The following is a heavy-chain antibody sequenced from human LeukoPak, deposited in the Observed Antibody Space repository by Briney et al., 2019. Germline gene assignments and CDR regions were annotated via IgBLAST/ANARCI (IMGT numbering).Heavy chain of an antibody. CDR1: GFTFSGYA. V-gene: IGHV3-15*01. CDR2: IKSKTDGGTT. J-gene: IGHJ4*02. CDR3: RYFDY. Sequence: PGGSLRLSCAASGFTFSGYAMSWVRQAPGKGLEWVGRIKSKTDGGTTDYAAPVKGRFTISRDDSDNTLYLQMNSLEIEDTAVYYCRYFDYWGQGTLVTVSS.